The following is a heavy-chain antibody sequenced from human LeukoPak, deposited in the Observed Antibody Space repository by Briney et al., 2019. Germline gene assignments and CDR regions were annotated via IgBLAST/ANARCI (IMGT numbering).Heavy chain of an antibody. D-gene: IGHD3-3*01. Sequence: GGSLRLSCAASGFTFSSYGMHWVRQAPGKGLEWVAFIRYDGSNKYYADSVKGRFTSRDNSKNTLYLQMNSLRAEDTAVYYCAKALGVTYYDFWSGYPYYMDVWGKGTTVTVSS. V-gene: IGHV3-30*02. CDR1: GFTFSSYG. CDR3: AKALGVTYYDFWSGYPYYMDV. J-gene: IGHJ6*03. CDR2: IRYDGSNK.